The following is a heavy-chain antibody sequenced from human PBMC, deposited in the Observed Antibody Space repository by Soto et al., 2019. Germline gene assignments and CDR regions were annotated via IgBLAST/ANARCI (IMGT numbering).Heavy chain of an antibody. CDR3: TTGSVEGV. CDR2: IKTKSEGGPT. J-gene: IGHJ6*02. CDR1: GLPISNAW. Sequence: EVQLVESGGGLIQPGGSLRLSCAASGLPISNAWMNWVRQAPGKGLEWVGRIKTKSEGGPTDYAAAVKGRFTVSRDDSKNTLYLQMNSLKTEDTAVYYCTTGSVEGVWGQGTKVTVSS. D-gene: IGHD2-15*01. V-gene: IGHV3-15*07.